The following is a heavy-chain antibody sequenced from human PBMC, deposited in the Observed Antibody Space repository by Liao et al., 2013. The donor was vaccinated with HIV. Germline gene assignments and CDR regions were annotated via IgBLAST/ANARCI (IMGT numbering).Heavy chain of an antibody. CDR3: AREWAQYYYDSSHAFDI. CDR2: ISTSGGT. J-gene: IGHJ3*02. V-gene: IGHV4-4*07. D-gene: IGHD3-22*01. CDR1: GGSISSYY. Sequence: QVQLQESGPGVVKPSHILSLTCTVSGGSISSYYWNWIRQPAGKGLEWIGRISTSGGTHYNPSLRSRVTLSVDTSRNQLSLNLNSVTAADTAVYYCAREWAQYYYDSSHAFDIWGQGTMVTVSS.